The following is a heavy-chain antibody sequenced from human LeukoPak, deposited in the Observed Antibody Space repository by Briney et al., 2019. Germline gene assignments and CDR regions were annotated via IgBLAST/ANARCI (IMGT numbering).Heavy chain of an antibody. CDR1: GGSISSSS. CDR3: ARGNTLDYGGKRIDY. V-gene: IGHV3-64*01. J-gene: IGHJ4*02. D-gene: IGHD4-23*01. CDR2: ISSNGGST. Sequence: PSETLSLTCTVSGGSISSSSYYWGWIRQPPGKGLEYVSAISSNGGSTYYANSVKGRFTISRDNSKNTLYLQMGSLRAEDMAVYYCARGNTLDYGGKRIDYWGQGTLVTVSS.